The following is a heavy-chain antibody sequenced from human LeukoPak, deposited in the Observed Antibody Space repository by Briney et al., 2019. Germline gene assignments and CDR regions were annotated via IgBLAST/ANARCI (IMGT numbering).Heavy chain of an antibody. CDR2: IYYSGST. V-gene: IGHV4-59*01. CDR3: ARGGVSTGNFDWLTPDYYYGMDV. J-gene: IGHJ6*02. D-gene: IGHD3-9*01. CDR1: GGSFSGYY. Sequence: SETLSLTCAVYGGSFSGYYWSWIRQPPGKGLEWIGYIYYSGSTNYNPSLKSRVTISVDTSKNQFSLKLSSVTAADTAVYYCARGGVSTGNFDWLTPDYYYGMDVWGQGTTVTVSS.